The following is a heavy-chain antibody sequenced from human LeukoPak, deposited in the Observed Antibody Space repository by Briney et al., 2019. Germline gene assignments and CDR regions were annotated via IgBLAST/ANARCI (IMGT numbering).Heavy chain of an antibody. CDR3: AKRMYHYDSSGYYQGLYYYGMDV. Sequence: PSETLSLTCAVYGGSFSGYYWSWIRQPPGKGLEWIGEINHSGSTNYNPSLKSRVTISVDTSKNQFSLKLSSVTAADTAVYYCAKRMYHYDSSGYYQGLYYYGMDVWGQGTTVTVSS. CDR1: GGSFSGYY. CDR2: INHSGST. V-gene: IGHV4-34*01. J-gene: IGHJ6*02. D-gene: IGHD3-22*01.